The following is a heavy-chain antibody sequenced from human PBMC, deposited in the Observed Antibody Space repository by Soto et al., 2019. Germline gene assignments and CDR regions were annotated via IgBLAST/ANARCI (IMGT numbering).Heavy chain of an antibody. CDR2: ISYSGST. CDR3: AREVNSYYGMDV. Sequence: SETLSLTCSISGASISSDDYYWSWFRQPPGKGLEWIGYISYSGSTYYNPSLKSRITISVDTSKTQFSLILSSVTAADTAVFYCAREVNSYYGMDVWGQGTTVTVSS. J-gene: IGHJ6*02. CDR1: GASISSDDYY. V-gene: IGHV4-30-4*01.